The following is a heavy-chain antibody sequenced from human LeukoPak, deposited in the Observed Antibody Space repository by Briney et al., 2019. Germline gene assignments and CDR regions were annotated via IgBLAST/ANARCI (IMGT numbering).Heavy chain of an antibody. CDR2: IYTSGST. CDR1: GGSISSHY. Sequence: SETLSLTCTVSGGSISSHYWSWIRQPAGKGLEWIGRIYTSGSTNYNPSLKSPVTMSVDTSKNQFSLKLSSVTAADTAVHYCARHRSMMNWFDPWGQGTLVTVSS. J-gene: IGHJ5*02. CDR3: ARHRSMMNWFDP. D-gene: IGHD1-14*01. V-gene: IGHV4-4*07.